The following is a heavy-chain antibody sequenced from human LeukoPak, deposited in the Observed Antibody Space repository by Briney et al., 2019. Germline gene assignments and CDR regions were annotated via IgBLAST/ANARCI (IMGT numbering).Heavy chain of an antibody. D-gene: IGHD6-13*01. J-gene: IGHJ4*02. Sequence: GGSLRLSCAPSGFTFSSYWMSWVRQAPGEGLEWVAFIRYDGSNKYYADSVKGRFTISRDNSKNTLYLQMNSLRAEDTAVYYCARVESSSLYVPDHWGQGTLVTVSS. CDR3: ARVESSSLYVPDH. V-gene: IGHV3-30*02. CDR2: IRYDGSNK. CDR1: GFTFSSYW.